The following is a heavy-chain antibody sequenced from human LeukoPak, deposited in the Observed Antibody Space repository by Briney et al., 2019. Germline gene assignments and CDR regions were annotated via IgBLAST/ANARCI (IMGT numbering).Heavy chain of an antibody. CDR3: ARGHMLTGYYNFAWFDP. CDR2: IGTAGDT. Sequence: GGSLRLSCAASGFTFSSYDMHCVRQPTGKGLEWVSAIGTAGDTYYSHSVKGRFTISRENAKNSLYLHMNSLSAGDTAVYFCARGHMLTGYYNFAWFDPWGQGTLVTVSS. CDR1: GFTFSSYD. D-gene: IGHD3-9*01. V-gene: IGHV3-13*01. J-gene: IGHJ5*02.